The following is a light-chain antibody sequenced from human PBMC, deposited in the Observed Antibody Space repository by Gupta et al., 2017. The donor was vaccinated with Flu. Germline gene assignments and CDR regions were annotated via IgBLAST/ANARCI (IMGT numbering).Light chain of an antibody. CDR3: QTYNTNRWI. CDR2: DSY. Sequence: QIITTPSTGSYTNIGAGFDVHWYKQFPETTTKIRDADSYNRPSGVPDRLTATTAGTSASPVITGLQAEDEAYYYCQTYNTNRWIFGGGTRLTVL. CDR1: YTNIGAGFD. J-gene: IGLJ2*01. V-gene: IGLV1-40*01.